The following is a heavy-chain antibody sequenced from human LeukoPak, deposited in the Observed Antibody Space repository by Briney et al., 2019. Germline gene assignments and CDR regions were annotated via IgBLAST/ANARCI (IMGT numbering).Heavy chain of an antibody. CDR3: ARVRNYYDSSGYPSYYFDY. CDR2: INPNSGGT. D-gene: IGHD3-22*01. V-gene: IGHV1-2*02. CDR1: GYTFTCYY. Sequence: ASVKVSCKASGYTFTCYYMHWVRQAPGQGLEWMGWINPNSGGTNYAQKFQGRVTMTRDTSISTAYMELSRLRSDDTAVYYCARVRNYYDSSGYPSYYFDYWGQGTLVTVSS. J-gene: IGHJ4*02.